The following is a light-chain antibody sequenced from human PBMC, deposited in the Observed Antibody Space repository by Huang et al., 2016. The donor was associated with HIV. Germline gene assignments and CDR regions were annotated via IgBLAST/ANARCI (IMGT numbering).Light chain of an antibody. Sequence: DIVMTQSPDSLAVSLGERATINCKSSQNVLYSSNNKNYLAWYQKKPGQPPKLLIYWASTRESGVPDRFSGSGSGTEFPLTIGSLQAEDVAVYYCQQYYSRPPTFGQGTRLEIK. V-gene: IGKV4-1*01. CDR2: WAS. CDR1: QNVLYSSNNKNY. CDR3: QQYYSRPPT. J-gene: IGKJ5*01.